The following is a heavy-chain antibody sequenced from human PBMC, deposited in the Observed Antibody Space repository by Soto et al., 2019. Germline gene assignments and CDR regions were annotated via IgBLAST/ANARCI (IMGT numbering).Heavy chain of an antibody. CDR3: AREVVGALDY. J-gene: IGHJ4*02. D-gene: IGHD2-15*01. V-gene: IGHV3-53*02. CDR2: IYSGGTT. Sequence: EVQVVETGGGLIQPGGSLRLSCAASGFTVSDYYMSWVRQAPGKGLEWVSVIYSGGTTYYEDSVKGRFTISRDNSNNTLYLQMNSLRAEDTVVYYRAREVVGALDYWGQGTLVTVSS. CDR1: GFTVSDYY.